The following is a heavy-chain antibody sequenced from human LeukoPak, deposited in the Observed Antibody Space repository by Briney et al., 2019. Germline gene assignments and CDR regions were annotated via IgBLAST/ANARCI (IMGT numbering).Heavy chain of an antibody. D-gene: IGHD2-21*02. CDR1: GGSISNHY. Sequence: PSETLSLTCTVSGGSISNHYWSWVRQPPGKGLEWIGNIYNSGITNYNPSLKSRVTISVDTSKNQFSLKLSSVTAADTAVYYCARGLVVTAIPFDYWGQGTLVTVSS. V-gene: IGHV4-59*11. J-gene: IGHJ4*02. CDR2: IYNSGIT. CDR3: ARGLVVTAIPFDY.